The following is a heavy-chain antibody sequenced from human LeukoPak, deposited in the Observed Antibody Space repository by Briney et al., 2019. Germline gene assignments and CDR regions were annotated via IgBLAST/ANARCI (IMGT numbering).Heavy chain of an antibody. CDR1: GGSISSSSYY. J-gene: IGHJ4*02. D-gene: IGHD3-10*01. V-gene: IGHV4-39*01. CDR3: ARGDARDYYGSGSFPFDY. Sequence: PSETLSLTCTVSGGSISSSSYYWGWIRQPPGKGLEWIGSIYYSGSTYYNPSLKSRVTISVDTSKNPFSLKLSSVTAADTAVYYCARGDARDYYGSGSFPFDYWGQGTLVTVSS. CDR2: IYYSGST.